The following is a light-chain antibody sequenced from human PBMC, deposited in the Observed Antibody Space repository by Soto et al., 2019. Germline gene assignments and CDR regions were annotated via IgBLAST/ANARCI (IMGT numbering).Light chain of an antibody. CDR2: STS. CDR1: TGAVTSGFY. J-gene: IGLJ3*02. V-gene: IGLV7-43*01. Sequence: QAVVTQEPSLTVSPGGTVTLTCASSTGAVTSGFYPNWFQQKPGQAPKPLIYSTSNRHSWTPARFSGSLLGGKAALTLSGVQPEDEADYYCLLYSGGAQLVFGRGTKLTVL. CDR3: LLYSGGAQLV.